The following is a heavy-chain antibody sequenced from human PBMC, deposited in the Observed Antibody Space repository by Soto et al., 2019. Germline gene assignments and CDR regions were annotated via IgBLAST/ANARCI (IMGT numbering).Heavy chain of an antibody. CDR1: GFTFSGSA. CDR3: TRLRPPSIVLRVYDDAFDI. J-gene: IGHJ3*02. Sequence: GGSLRLSCAASGFTFSGSAMHWVRQASGKGLEWVGRIRSKANSYATAYAASVKGRFTISRDDSKNTAYLQMNSLKTEDTAVYYCTRLRPPSIVLRVYDDAFDIWGQGTMVTVSS. D-gene: IGHD2-8*01. CDR2: IRSKANSYAT. V-gene: IGHV3-73*01.